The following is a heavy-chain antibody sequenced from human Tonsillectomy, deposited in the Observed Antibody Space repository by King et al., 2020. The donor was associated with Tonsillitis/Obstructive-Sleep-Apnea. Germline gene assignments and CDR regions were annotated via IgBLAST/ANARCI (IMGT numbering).Heavy chain of an antibody. V-gene: IGHV3-23*04. Sequence: VQLVESGGGLVQPGGSLRLSCAASGFTFSSYAMSWVRQAPGKGLEWVSVISGSGGSTYYADSVKGRFTISRDNSKNTLYLQMNSLRAEDTAVPYCAKFSIQLWYEGLFDYWGQGTLVTVSS. CDR1: GFTFSSYA. CDR3: AKFSIQLWYEGLFDY. J-gene: IGHJ4*02. CDR2: ISGSGGST. D-gene: IGHD5-18*01.